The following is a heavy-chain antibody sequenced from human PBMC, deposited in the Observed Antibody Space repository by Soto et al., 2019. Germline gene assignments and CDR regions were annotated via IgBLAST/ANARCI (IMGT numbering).Heavy chain of an antibody. CDR3: ARNGTYSSSLSQFSGMDV. V-gene: IGHV1-69*13. J-gene: IGHJ6*02. D-gene: IGHD1-26*01. Sequence: ASVKVSCKASGGTFDNFIMNWVRQTPGRGLEWMGGIVPMLGTPTYAEKFKGRVTISATGSTSTMYMEVTSLRSEDTAIYYCARNGTYSSSLSQFSGMDVWGEVPTFTVS. CDR1: GGTFDNFI. CDR2: IVPMLGTP.